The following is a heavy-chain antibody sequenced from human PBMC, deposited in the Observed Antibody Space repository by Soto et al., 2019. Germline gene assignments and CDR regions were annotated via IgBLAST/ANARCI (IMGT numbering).Heavy chain of an antibody. CDR1: GYSFNTYL. CDR3: TRLPTGYPNWFDP. V-gene: IGHV5-51*01. D-gene: IGHD3-9*01. J-gene: IGHJ5*02. Sequence: PLESMKVSWRGSGYSFNTYLIGWVRQMPGKGLEWMGVIYPGDSNVEYSPSFQGQVTISVDKSISTAYLQWSSLKASDTAMYYCTRLPTGYPNWFDPWGQGTLVTVS. CDR2: IYPGDSNV.